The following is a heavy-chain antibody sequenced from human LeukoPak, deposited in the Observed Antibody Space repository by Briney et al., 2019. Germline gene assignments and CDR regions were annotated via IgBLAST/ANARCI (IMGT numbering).Heavy chain of an antibody. CDR1: VYTFTGYY. CDR3: AKDKGYSCGFYY. Sequence: ASVKVSCKASVYTFTGYYMHGVRQAPGQGLEGMGWINPNSGCTNYAQKFQGRVTMTRDTSISTAYMGLSRLGSDDRAGYFCAKDKGYSCGFYYWGQGTLVTVSS. J-gene: IGHJ4*02. D-gene: IGHD5-18*01. CDR2: INPNSGCT. V-gene: IGHV1-2*02.